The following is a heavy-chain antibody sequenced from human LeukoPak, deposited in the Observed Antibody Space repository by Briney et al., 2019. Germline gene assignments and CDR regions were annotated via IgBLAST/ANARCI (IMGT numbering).Heavy chain of an antibody. CDR2: ISYDGSNK. J-gene: IGHJ6*02. Sequence: GGSLRLSCAASGFTFSSYAMHWVRQAPGKGLEWVAVISYDGSNKYYADSVKGRFTISRDNSKNTLYLQMNSLRAEDTAVYYCARDLKRWFLSYGMDVWGQGTTVTVSS. V-gene: IGHV3-30-3*01. D-gene: IGHD5-18*01. CDR3: ARDLKRWFLSYGMDV. CDR1: GFTFSSYA.